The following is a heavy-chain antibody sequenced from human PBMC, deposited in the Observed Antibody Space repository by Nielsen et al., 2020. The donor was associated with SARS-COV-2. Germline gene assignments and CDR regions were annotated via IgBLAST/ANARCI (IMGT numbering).Heavy chain of an antibody. J-gene: IGHJ6*02. CDR1: GFPFSSYT. D-gene: IGHD6-13*01. Sequence: GESLKISCAASGFPFSSYTLHWVRQAPGKGLEWVASISDDAYNTYYADAVKGRFTISRDKSNNRLFLQANSLGVEDTAVYYCARDVVIDSSSYYGMDVWGQGTTVTVSS. CDR3: ARDVVIDSSSYYGMDV. CDR2: ISDDAYNT. V-gene: IGHV3-30-3*01.